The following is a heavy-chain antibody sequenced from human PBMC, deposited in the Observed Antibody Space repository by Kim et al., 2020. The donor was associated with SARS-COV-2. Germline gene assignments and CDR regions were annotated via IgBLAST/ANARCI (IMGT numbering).Heavy chain of an antibody. D-gene: IGHD3-10*01. V-gene: IGHV3-23*01. J-gene: IGHJ4*02. CDR1: GFTFSSYA. CDR2: ISGSGGST. Sequence: GGSLRLSCAASGFTFSSYAMSWVRQAPGKGLEWVSAISGSGGSTYYADSVKGRFTISRDNSKNTLYLQMNSLRAEDTAVYYCARDQGLGWTPCRITMVRVVIPTLGYWGKGTLVTVSS. CDR3: ARDQGLGWTPCRITMVRVVIPTLGY.